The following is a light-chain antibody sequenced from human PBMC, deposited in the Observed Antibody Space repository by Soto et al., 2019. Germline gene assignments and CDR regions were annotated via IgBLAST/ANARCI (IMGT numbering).Light chain of an antibody. CDR3: HQYDNSPWT. CDR2: GAS. J-gene: IGKJ1*01. V-gene: IGKV3-20*01. CDR1: QSVSSNY. Sequence: EIVLTQSPRTLSLSPGERATLSCRASQSVSSNYLAWYQQKPGQAPRLLIYGASSRATGIPDRFSGSGSGTDFTLTITRLEPEDFAVYYCHQYDNSPWTFGQGTKVEIK.